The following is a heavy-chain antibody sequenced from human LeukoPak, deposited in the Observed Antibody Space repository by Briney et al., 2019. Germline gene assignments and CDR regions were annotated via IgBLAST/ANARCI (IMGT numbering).Heavy chain of an antibody. V-gene: IGHV3-21*01. D-gene: IGHD2-15*01. CDR3: ARDGLAAATLHWCFDL. CDR2: ISSSSSYI. J-gene: IGHJ2*01. CDR1: GFTFSSYS. Sequence: PGGSLRLSCAASGFTFSSYSMNWVRQAPGKGLEWVSSISSSSSYIYYADSVKGRLTISRDNARNSLYLQMNSLRAEDTAVYYCARDGLAAATLHWCFDLWGRGTLVTVSS.